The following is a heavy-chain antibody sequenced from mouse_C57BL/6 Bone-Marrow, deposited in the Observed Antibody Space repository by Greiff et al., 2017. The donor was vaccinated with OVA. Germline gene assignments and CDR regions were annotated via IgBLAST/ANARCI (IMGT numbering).Heavy chain of an antibody. V-gene: IGHV1-82*01. CDR2: IYPGDGDT. Sequence: LEESGPELVKPGASVKISCKASGYAFSSSWMNWVKQRPGKGLEWIGRIYPGDGDTNYNGKFKGKATLTADKSSSTAYMQLSSLTSEDSAVYFCARARCWYFDVWGTGTTVTVSS. CDR1: GYAFSSSW. J-gene: IGHJ1*03. CDR3: ARARCWYFDV.